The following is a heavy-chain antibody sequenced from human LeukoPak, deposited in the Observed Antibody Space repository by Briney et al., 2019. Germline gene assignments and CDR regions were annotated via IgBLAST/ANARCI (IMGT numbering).Heavy chain of an antibody. CDR3: AREMYGPGLYYFDY. V-gene: IGHV3-48*03. Sequence: GGSLRLSCAASGFTFSTYEMNWVRQAPGKGLEWVSYIVGGSSDRTYYADSVEGRFTISRENAKNTLYLHMNSLRAEDTAIYYCAREMYGPGLYYFDYWGQGALVTVSS. J-gene: IGHJ4*02. CDR2: IVGGSSDRT. D-gene: IGHD3-10*01. CDR1: GFTFSTYE.